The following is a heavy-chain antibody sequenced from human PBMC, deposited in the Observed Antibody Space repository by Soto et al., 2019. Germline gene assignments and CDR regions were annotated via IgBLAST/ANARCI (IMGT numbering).Heavy chain of an antibody. D-gene: IGHD3-3*01. V-gene: IGHV4-59*01. CDR2: MYESGISDYTPST. CDR1: GCSITSSF. CDR3: ARGEDAFFFYGLDV. J-gene: IGHJ6*02. Sequence: ETRALTCPVPGCSITSSFWSWIRRPPGKGLGWRVYMYESGISDYTPSTCYNPSLKSRATMSVDTSKSQFSLKLSSVPAADTAVYYCARGEDAFFFYGLDVWGQGITVTVSS.